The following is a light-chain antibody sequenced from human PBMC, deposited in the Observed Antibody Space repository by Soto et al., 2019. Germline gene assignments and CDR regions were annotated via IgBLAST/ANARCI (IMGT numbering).Light chain of an antibody. Sequence: EIVLTQSPGTLSLSPGERATLSCRASQSVSSSYLAWYQQKPGQAPRLLIYGASSRATDIPDRFSGSGSGTDFTLTISILEPEDFAVYYCQQYGSSPPRFTFGPGTKVDIK. CDR2: GAS. CDR1: QSVSSSY. J-gene: IGKJ3*01. V-gene: IGKV3-20*01. CDR3: QQYGSSPPRFT.